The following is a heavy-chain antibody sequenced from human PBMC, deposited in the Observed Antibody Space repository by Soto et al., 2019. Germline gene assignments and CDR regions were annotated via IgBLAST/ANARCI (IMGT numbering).Heavy chain of an antibody. CDR1: GGTSSSYA. V-gene: IGHV1-69*06. CDR3: AREGWYGTQRYYFDF. CDR2: IIPIFGTS. D-gene: IGHD2-15*01. Sequence: QVQLVQSGAEVKKPGSSVKVSCKASGGTSSSYAISWVRRAPGQGLEWMGVIIPIFGTSNYAQKFQGRVTVTADKSTSTAYMELTSLRYEDTAVYYCAREGWYGTQRYYFDFWGQGTLVTVSS. J-gene: IGHJ4*02.